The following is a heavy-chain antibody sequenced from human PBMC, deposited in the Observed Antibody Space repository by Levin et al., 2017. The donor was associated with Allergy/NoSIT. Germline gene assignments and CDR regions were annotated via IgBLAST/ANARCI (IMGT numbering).Heavy chain of an antibody. CDR2: INHSGST. D-gene: IGHD3-10*01. CDR3: ARGPGITMVRGVIAHNYYFDY. Sequence: SETLSLTCAVYGGSFSGYYWSWIRQPPGKGLEWIGEINHSGSTNYNPSLKSRVTISVDTSKNQFSLKLSSVTAADTAVYYCARGPGITMVRGVIAHNYYFDYWGQGTLVTVSS. V-gene: IGHV4-34*01. J-gene: IGHJ4*02. CDR1: GGSFSGYY.